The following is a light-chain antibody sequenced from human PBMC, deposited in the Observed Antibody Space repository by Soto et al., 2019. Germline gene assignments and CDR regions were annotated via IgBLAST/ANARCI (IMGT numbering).Light chain of an antibody. V-gene: IGKV3D-11*01. CDR3: QQRSNWPIT. J-gene: IGKJ5*01. Sequence: TQSPSSLSASTGDRVTISCRASQGISSYLAWYQQKPGQAPRLLIYGASNRATGIPARFSGSGSGTDFTLTISSLEPEDFAVYYCQQRSNWPITLGQGTRLEIK. CDR1: QGISSY. CDR2: GAS.